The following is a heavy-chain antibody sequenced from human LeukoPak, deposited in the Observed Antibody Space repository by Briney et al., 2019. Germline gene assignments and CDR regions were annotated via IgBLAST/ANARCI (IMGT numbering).Heavy chain of an antibody. CDR3: AVVVPAATPMW. J-gene: IGHJ4*02. Sequence: ASVTVSCTASGYTFTSYGISWVRQAPGQGLEWMGWISAYNGNTNYAQKLQGRVTMTTDTSTSTAYMELRSLRSDDTAVYYCAVVVPAATPMWWGQGTLVTVSS. V-gene: IGHV1-18*01. CDR2: ISAYNGNT. D-gene: IGHD2-2*01. CDR1: GYTFTSYG.